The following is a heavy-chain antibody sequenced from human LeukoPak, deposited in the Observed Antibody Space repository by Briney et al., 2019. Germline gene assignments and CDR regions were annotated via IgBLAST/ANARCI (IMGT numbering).Heavy chain of an antibody. D-gene: IGHD2-15*01. CDR3: AKDERCSGGSCPGDY. CDR1: GFTFSSYG. J-gene: IGHJ4*02. Sequence: GGSLRLSCAASGFTFSSYGMHWVRQAPGKGLEWVAVISYDGSNKYYADSVKGRFTISRDNSKNTLYLQMNSLRAEDTAVYYCAKDERCSGGSCPGDYWGQGTLVTVSS. V-gene: IGHV3-30*18. CDR2: ISYDGSNK.